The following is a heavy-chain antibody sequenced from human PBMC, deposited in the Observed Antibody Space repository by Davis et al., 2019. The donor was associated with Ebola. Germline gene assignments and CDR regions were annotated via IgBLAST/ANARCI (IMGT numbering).Heavy chain of an antibody. Sequence: GESLKISCAASGFTYTDYAMSWVRQAPGKGLEWLSAISASRKSTYYADSVSGRFTISRDNSKDTLYLQMSSLTSEDTALYYCARRPETGFSPLDSWGQGTLVTVSS. CDR3: ARRPETGFSPLDS. CDR1: GFTYTDYA. D-gene: IGHD1-1*01. CDR2: ISASRKST. V-gene: IGHV3-23*01. J-gene: IGHJ4*02.